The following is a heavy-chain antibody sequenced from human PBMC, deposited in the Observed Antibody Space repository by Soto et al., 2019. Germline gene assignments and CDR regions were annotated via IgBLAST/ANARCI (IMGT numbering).Heavy chain of an antibody. CDR1: GGTLSSYV. Sequence: VASVKVSCKASGGTLSSYVISWVRQAPGQGLEWMGGIIPIFGTTTYGEKFQGRVTITADESTSSVYLELTSLRSEDTAVYYCARDRAGYYSHFVYWGQGTLVTVSS. D-gene: IGHD3-22*01. J-gene: IGHJ4*02. CDR3: ARDRAGYYSHFVY. CDR2: IIPIFGTT. V-gene: IGHV1-69*13.